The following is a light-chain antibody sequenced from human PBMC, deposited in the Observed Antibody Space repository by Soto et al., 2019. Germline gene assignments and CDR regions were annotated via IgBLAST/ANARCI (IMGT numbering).Light chain of an antibody. Sequence: QSALAQPASVSGSPGQSITISCTGTSSDVGGYNYVSWYQQYPGKVPKVMIYEVSNRPSGVSNRFSGSKSGNTASLTISGVQAEDDADYYCSSYTGSTYVFGTGTKVTVL. J-gene: IGLJ1*01. CDR2: EVS. CDR3: SSYTGSTYV. V-gene: IGLV2-14*01. CDR1: SSDVGGYNY.